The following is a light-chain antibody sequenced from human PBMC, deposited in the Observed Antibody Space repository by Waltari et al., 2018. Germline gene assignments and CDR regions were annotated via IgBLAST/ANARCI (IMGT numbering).Light chain of an antibody. CDR1: QSVSSN. CDR3: EQYNNWPPWT. Sequence: EIVMTQSPATLSVSLGYRATLSCRASQSVSSNLAWYQQKPGQAPRLLIYGASTRATGIPARFSGSGSGTEFTLTISSLQSEDFAVYYCEQYNNWPPWTFGQGTKVEIK. V-gene: IGKV3D-15*01. CDR2: GAS. J-gene: IGKJ1*01.